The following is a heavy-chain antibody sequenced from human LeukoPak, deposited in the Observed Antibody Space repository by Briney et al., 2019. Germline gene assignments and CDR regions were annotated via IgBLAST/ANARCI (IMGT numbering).Heavy chain of an antibody. V-gene: IGHV4-31*03. CDR1: GGSVSRGGNY. D-gene: IGHD3-10*01. CDR2: MFYGGGT. Sequence: SETLSLTCTVSGGSVSRGGNYWTWVRQHPGEGLEWIVYMFYGGGTYYHPSLKSRVTMSVDTSKNQFSLTLTSVTAADTAVYYCASRTPNLGDSGAGSSYYYYYGVDVWGQGTSVTVSS. J-gene: IGHJ6*02. CDR3: ASRTPNLGDSGAGSSYYYYYGVDV.